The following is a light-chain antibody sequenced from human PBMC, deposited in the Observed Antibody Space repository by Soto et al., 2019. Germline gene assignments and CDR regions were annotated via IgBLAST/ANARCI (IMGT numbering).Light chain of an antibody. Sequence: SCRTGQDIRNKLGWYQQKPGQAPKLLIFGASTLHSGVPSRFSGSGSGTRFTLTITSLQPEDVATYYCLHEYNYPWTFGQGTKVDIK. V-gene: IGKV1-6*01. CDR2: GAS. CDR1: QDIRNK. J-gene: IGKJ1*01. CDR3: LHEYNYPWT.